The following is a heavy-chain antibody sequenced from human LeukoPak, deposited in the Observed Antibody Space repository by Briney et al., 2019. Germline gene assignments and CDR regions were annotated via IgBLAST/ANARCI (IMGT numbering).Heavy chain of an antibody. CDR2: TYYRSKWYY. D-gene: IGHD6-13*01. CDR3: AREMEQQQNWFDP. V-gene: IGHV6-1*01. Sequence: SQTLSLTCVISGDRVSSNSAAWNWIRQSPSRGLEWLGRTYYRSKWYYHYAVSVESRITINPDISKNQFSLQLNSVTPEDTAVYYCAREMEQQQNWFDPWGQGTLVTVSS. J-gene: IGHJ5*02. CDR1: GDRVSSNSAA.